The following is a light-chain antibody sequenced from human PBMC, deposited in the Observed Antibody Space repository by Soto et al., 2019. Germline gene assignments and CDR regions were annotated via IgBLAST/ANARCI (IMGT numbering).Light chain of an antibody. Sequence: QSALTQPASVSLSPGQSITISCTGTSSDVGNYDLVSWYQQLPGKAPKFILYEGSKRPSGVSNRFSGSKPGNTASLTISGLQAEDEADYYCCSYAGSSTYVFGTGTKVTVL. CDR1: SSDVGNYDL. J-gene: IGLJ1*01. V-gene: IGLV2-23*01. CDR3: CSYAGSSTYV. CDR2: EGS.